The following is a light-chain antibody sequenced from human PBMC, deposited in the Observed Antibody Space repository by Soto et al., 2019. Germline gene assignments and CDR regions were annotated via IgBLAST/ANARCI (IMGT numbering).Light chain of an antibody. V-gene: IGLV1-44*01. CDR3: AAWDDSLNGVV. Sequence: QSVLTQPPSASGTPGQTIAISCSEGSSNIGSHTVNWYQQLPGTAPRLLIYSNTQRPSGVPDRFSGSKSGTSASLAISGLQSEYEGDYYCAAWDDSLNGVVFGGGTQLTVL. CDR2: SNT. J-gene: IGLJ2*01. CDR1: SSNIGSHT.